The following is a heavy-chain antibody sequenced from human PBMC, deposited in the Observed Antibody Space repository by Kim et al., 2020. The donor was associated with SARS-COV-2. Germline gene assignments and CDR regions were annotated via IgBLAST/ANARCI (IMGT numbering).Heavy chain of an antibody. V-gene: IGHV1-18*01. J-gene: IGHJ6*02. Sequence: ASVKVSCKASGYTFTSYGISWVRQAPGQGLEWMGWISAYNGNTNYAQKLQGRVTMTTDTSTSTAYMELRSLRSDDTAVYYCARDLIPQNGYSSSWYRYYGMDVWGQGTTVTVSS. CDR1: GYTFTSYG. CDR3: ARDLIPQNGYSSSWYRYYGMDV. D-gene: IGHD6-13*01. CDR2: ISAYNGNT.